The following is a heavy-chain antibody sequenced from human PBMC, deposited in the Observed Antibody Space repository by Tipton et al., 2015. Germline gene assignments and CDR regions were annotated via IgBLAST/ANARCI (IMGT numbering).Heavy chain of an antibody. CDR2: IYYSGST. CDR1: GGSISSSSYY. D-gene: IGHD2-15*01. J-gene: IGHJ6*02. CDR3: ARQGRRYCSGGSCLYYYYYGMDV. V-gene: IGHV4-39*01. Sequence: TLSLTCTVSGGSISSSSYYWGWIRQPPGKGLEWIGSIYYSGSTYYNPSLKSRVTISVDTSKNQFSLKLSSVTAADTAVYYCARQGRRYCSGGSCLYYYYYGMDVWGQGTTVTVSS.